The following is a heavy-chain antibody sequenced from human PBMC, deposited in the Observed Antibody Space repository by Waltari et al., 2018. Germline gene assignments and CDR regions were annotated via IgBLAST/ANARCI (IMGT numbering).Heavy chain of an antibody. Sequence: EVQLVESGGGLVQPGGSLSLSCADSGFTFSSYSMTWVRQAPGKGLEWVANIKEDGTEKKYVDSVKGRFTISRDNAKNSLYLEMNSLRVEDTAVYYCARGRYVPGPWGQGTLVTVSS. CDR3: ARGRYVPGP. D-gene: IGHD3-10*02. J-gene: IGHJ5*02. V-gene: IGHV3-7*03. CDR1: GFTFSSYS. CDR2: IKEDGTEK.